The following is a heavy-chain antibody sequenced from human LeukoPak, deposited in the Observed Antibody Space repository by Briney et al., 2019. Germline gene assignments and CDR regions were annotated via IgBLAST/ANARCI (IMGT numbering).Heavy chain of an antibody. CDR2: INPNSGGT. J-gene: IGHJ4*02. Sequence: ASVKVSCKASGSTFTVYFMHWVRQAPGQGLEWMGWINPNSGGTNYAQKFQGRVTMTRDTSISTAYMELSRLRSDDTAVYYCARELNYDSSGYYFDYWGQGTLVTVSS. CDR1: GSTFTVYF. D-gene: IGHD3-22*01. V-gene: IGHV1-2*02. CDR3: ARELNYDSSGYYFDY.